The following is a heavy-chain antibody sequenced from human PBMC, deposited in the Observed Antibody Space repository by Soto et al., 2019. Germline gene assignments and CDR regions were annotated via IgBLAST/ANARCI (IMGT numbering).Heavy chain of an antibody. J-gene: IGHJ5*02. D-gene: IGHD5-18*01. V-gene: IGHV1-46*01. CDR1: GYTFTTYY. Sequence: QVQLMQSGAEVKKPGASVKVSCKASGYTFTTYYMHWVRQAPGQGLEWMGIINPSGGSTSYAQIFRGRVTMTRATSTSTVYMELSSLRSEDTAMYYCARGPPVKYNYGYLSLFDPWGQGTLVTVSS. CDR3: ARGPPVKYNYGYLSLFDP. CDR2: INPSGGST.